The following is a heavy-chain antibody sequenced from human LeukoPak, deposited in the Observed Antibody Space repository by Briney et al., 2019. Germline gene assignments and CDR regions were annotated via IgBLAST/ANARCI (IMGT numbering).Heavy chain of an antibody. J-gene: IGHJ4*02. Sequence: GASVKVSCKASGYTFTSYGISRVRQAPEQGLEWMGWISAYNGNTNYAQKLQGRVTMTTDTSTSTAYMELRSLRSDDTAVYYCARREWELLDNYWGQGTLVTVSS. CDR2: ISAYNGNT. CDR1: GYTFTSYG. V-gene: IGHV1-18*01. D-gene: IGHD1-26*01. CDR3: ARREWELLDNY.